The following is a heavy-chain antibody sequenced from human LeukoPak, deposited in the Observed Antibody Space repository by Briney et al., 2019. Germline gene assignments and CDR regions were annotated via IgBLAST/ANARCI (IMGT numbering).Heavy chain of an antibody. CDR3: AVSSGSVGIYYFDC. J-gene: IGHJ4*02. Sequence: GRSLRLPCAASGFTFSSYGMHWVRQAPGKGLEWVAVIWYDGSNKYYADSVKGRFTISRDNSKNTLYLQMNSLRAEDTAVYYCAVSSGSVGIYYFDCWGQGTLVTVSS. V-gene: IGHV3-33*01. D-gene: IGHD1-26*01. CDR1: GFTFSSYG. CDR2: IWYDGSNK.